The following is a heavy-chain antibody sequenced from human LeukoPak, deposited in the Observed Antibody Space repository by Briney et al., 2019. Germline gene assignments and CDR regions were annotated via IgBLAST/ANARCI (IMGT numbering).Heavy chain of an antibody. Sequence: GGSLRLSCAASGFTFDDYAMHWVRQAPGKGLEWVSGISWNSGSIGYADSVKGRFTISRDNAKNSLYLQMNSLRAEDTALYYCAKDTNDGYSSGWLGDWGQGTLVTVSS. D-gene: IGHD6-19*01. J-gene: IGHJ4*02. CDR3: AKDTNDGYSSGWLGD. V-gene: IGHV3-9*01. CDR2: ISWNSGSI. CDR1: GFTFDDYA.